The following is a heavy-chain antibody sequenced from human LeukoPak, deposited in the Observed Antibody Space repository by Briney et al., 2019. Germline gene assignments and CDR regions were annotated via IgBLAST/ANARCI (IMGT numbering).Heavy chain of an antibody. CDR1: GGSFSGYY. J-gene: IGHJ3*02. CDR3: ARGSVTIFGVVIFPNDAFDI. D-gene: IGHD3-3*01. V-gene: IGHV4-34*01. CDR2: INHSGST. Sequence: SETLSLTCAVYGGSFSGYYWSWIRQPPGKGLEWIGEINHSGSTNYNPSLKSRVTISVDTSKNQSSLKLSSVTAADTAVYYCARGSVTIFGVVIFPNDAFDIWGQGTMVTVSS.